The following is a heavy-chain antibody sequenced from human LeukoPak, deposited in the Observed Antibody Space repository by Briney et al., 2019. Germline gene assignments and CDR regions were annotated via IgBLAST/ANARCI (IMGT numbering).Heavy chain of an antibody. J-gene: IGHJ3*02. CDR2: IYSGGST. CDR3: ARDLQGDAFDI. CDR1: GFTVSSNY. V-gene: IGHV3-53*01. Sequence: GGSLRLSCAASGFTVSSNYMSWVRQAPGKGLEWVSVIYSGGSTYYADSVKGRFTISRDNSKNTLYLQMNSPRAEDTAVYYCARDLQGDAFDIWGQGTMVTVSS.